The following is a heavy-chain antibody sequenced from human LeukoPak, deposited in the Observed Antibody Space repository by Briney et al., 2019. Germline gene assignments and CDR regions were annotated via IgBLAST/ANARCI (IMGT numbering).Heavy chain of an antibody. CDR1: GFTFSSYA. V-gene: IGHV3-23*01. CDR2: IRGIGERT. CDR3: ANEYSKGDI. J-gene: IGHJ3*02. Sequence: GGSLRLSCAGSGFTFSSYAMSWVRQAPGKGLEWVSLIRGIGERTYYADSVKGRFTISRDNSKNTLHLQMNSLRAEDTAVYYCANEYSKGDIWGQGTMVTVSS. D-gene: IGHD4-11*01.